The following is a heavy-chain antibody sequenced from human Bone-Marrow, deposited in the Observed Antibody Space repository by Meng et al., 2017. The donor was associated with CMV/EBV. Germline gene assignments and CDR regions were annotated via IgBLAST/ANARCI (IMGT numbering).Heavy chain of an antibody. CDR2: IWYDGSNK. V-gene: IGHV3-33*06. CDR3: AKDGGWSYLDY. CDR1: GFTFSSYG. Sequence: GGSLRLSCAASGFTFSSYGMHSVRQAPGKGLEWVAVIWYDGSNKYYADSVKGRFTISRDNSRNTLFLQMNSLRAEDTAVYYCAKDGGWSYLDYWGQGTLVTVSS. J-gene: IGHJ4*01. D-gene: IGHD2-15*01.